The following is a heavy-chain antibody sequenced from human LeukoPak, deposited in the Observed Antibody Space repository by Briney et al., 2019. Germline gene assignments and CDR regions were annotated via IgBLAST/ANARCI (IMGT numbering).Heavy chain of an antibody. J-gene: IGHJ4*02. D-gene: IGHD5-18*01. CDR1: DDSISDYY. CDR2: FYNSGRS. CDR3: ARENDRYGRIDY. Sequence: PSETLSLTCTVSDDSISDYYRGWIRQPPGKGLEWIGYFYNSGRSTYNPSLKSRVIISIDTSKNQFSLRLSSVTAADTAVYYCARENDRYGRIDYWGQGTQVTVSS. V-gene: IGHV4-59*01.